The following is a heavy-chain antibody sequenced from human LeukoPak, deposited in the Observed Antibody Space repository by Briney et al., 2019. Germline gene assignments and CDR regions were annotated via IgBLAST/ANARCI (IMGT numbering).Heavy chain of an antibody. D-gene: IGHD3-3*01. CDR3: AKDFWSGYYSGYFDY. CDR1: GFTFSSYA. J-gene: IGHJ4*02. Sequence: GGSLRLSCAASGFTFSSYAMSWVRQAPGKGLEWVSTISGGGGSTFYADSVKGRFTVSRDNSKNTLYLQMNSLRAEDTAVYYCAKDFWSGYYSGYFDYWGQGTLVTVSS. CDR2: ISGGGGST. V-gene: IGHV3-23*01.